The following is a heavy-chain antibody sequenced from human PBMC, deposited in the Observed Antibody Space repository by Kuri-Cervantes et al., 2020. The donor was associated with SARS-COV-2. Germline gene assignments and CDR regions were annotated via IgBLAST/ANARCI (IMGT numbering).Heavy chain of an antibody. V-gene: IGHV3-30-3*01. D-gene: IGHD2-2*01. CDR1: GFTFSSYA. Sequence: LKISCAASGFTFSSYAMHWVRQAPGKGLEWVAVISYDGSNKYYADSVKGRFTISRDNSKNTLYLQMNSLRAEDTAVYYCAKDGEDIVVVPAAPLDYWGQGTLVTVSS. CDR3: AKDGEDIVVVPAAPLDY. CDR2: ISYDGSNK. J-gene: IGHJ4*02.